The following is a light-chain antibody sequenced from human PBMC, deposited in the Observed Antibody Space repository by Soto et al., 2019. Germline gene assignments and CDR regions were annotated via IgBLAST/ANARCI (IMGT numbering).Light chain of an antibody. CDR3: SSYAGNNNLV. Sequence: QSALTQPPSASGSPGQSVTISCTGTSSDVGGYKYVSWYQQHPGKAPKVMIYEVSKRPSGVPDRFSGSKSGNTASLTVSGLQAGDEADYYCSSYAGNNNLVFGGGTKLTVL. CDR2: EVS. CDR1: SSDVGGYKY. V-gene: IGLV2-8*01. J-gene: IGLJ2*01.